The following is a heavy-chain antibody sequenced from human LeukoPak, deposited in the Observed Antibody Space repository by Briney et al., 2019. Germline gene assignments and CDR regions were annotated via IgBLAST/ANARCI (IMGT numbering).Heavy chain of an antibody. J-gene: IGHJ6*04. CDR2: ISGSGSYT. CDR3: ATETRYCTSTSCSYYYGMDV. V-gene: IGHV3-11*06. Sequence: GGSLRLSCAASGFTFRDYYMTWIRQAPGKGLEWVSYISGSGSYTNYADSVKGRFTISRDNAKNSLFLQMNSLRAEDTAVYYCATETRYCTSTSCSYYYGMDVWGKGTTVTVSS. D-gene: IGHD2-2*01. CDR1: GFTFRDYY.